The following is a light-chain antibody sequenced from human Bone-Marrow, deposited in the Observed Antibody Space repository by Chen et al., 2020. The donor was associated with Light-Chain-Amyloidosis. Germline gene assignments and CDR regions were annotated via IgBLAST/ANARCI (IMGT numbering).Light chain of an antibody. CDR2: DDS. CDR3: QVYDSSSDHEWV. V-gene: IGLV3-21*02. CDR1: NIAAKN. Sequence: SYVLTQAPSVSVAPGRTARPTCGGQNIAAKNVHWYQQRPGQAPVLVLYDDSDRPSGIPERFSGSNSGNTAALTISGVEAGDEADYYCQVYDSSSDHEWVFGGGTRLSVL. J-gene: IGLJ3*02.